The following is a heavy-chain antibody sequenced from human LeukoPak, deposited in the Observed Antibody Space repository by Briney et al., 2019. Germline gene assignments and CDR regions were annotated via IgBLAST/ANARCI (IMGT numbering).Heavy chain of an antibody. CDR2: ISAYNGNT. CDR3: ARGVRSSSSWTSYYFDY. V-gene: IGHV1-18*01. Sequence: ASVKVSCKASGYTFTSYGISWVRQAPGQGLEWMGWISAYNGNTNYAQKLQGRVNMTTDTSTSTAYMELRSLRSDDTAVYYCARGVRSSSSWTSYYFDYWGQGTLVTVSS. CDR1: GYTFTSYG. D-gene: IGHD6-13*01. J-gene: IGHJ4*02.